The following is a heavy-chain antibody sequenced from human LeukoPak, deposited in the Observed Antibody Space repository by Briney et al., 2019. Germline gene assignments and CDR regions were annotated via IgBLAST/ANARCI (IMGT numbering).Heavy chain of an antibody. CDR1: GYTFTSYG. Sequence: ASVKVSCKASGYTFTSYGISWVRQAPGQGLEWMGWISAYNGNTNYAQKLQGRGTMTTDTSTSTAYMELRSLRSDDTAVYYCARDRKILLIAAAGKGGFDPWGQGTLVTVSS. D-gene: IGHD6-13*01. CDR2: ISAYNGNT. CDR3: ARDRKILLIAAAGKGGFDP. V-gene: IGHV1-18*01. J-gene: IGHJ5*02.